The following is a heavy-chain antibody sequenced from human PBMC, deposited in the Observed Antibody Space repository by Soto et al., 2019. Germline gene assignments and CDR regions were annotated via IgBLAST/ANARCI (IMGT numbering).Heavy chain of an antibody. CDR2: TIPIFGTA. CDR1: GGTFSSYA. D-gene: IGHD3-10*01. CDR3: ASRPYYYGSGTAATGYGMDV. J-gene: IGHJ6*02. Sequence: QVQLVQSGAEVKKPGSSVKVSCKASGGTFSSYAISWVRQAPGQGLEWMGGTIPIFGTANYAQQFQGRVTITADESTSTAYMELSSLRSEDTAVYYWASRPYYYGSGTAATGYGMDVWGQENTVTVSS. V-gene: IGHV1-69*01.